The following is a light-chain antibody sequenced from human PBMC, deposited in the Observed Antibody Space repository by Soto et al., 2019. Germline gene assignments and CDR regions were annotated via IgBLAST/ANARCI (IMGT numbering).Light chain of an antibody. V-gene: IGLV2-14*01. Sequence: QSALTQPASVSGSPGQSITISCTGTSSDVGSYNYVSWYQQHPGTSPKLLIYEVTNRPSGVSNRFSGSESGNTASLIISGLQAEDEADYYCSSYTARSTWVFGGGTKLTVL. CDR2: EVT. J-gene: IGLJ3*02. CDR1: SSDVGSYNY. CDR3: SSYTARSTWV.